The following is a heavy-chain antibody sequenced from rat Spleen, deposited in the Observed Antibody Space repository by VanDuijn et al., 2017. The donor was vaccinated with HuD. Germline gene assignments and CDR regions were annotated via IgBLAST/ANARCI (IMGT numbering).Heavy chain of an antibody. CDR2: INTGGGNT. CDR1: GFTFTNYD. V-gene: IGHV5-25*01. CDR3: ARRHYGYTDYFDY. J-gene: IGHJ2*01. Sequence: EVQLVESGGGLVQPGRSLKLSCAASGFTFTNYDMAWVRQAPTGSLDWVASINTGGGNTYYRESVKGRSTISRDDAKGTLYLQVDSLRSEDTATYYCARRHYGYTDYFDYWGQGVMVTVSS. D-gene: IGHD1-9*01.